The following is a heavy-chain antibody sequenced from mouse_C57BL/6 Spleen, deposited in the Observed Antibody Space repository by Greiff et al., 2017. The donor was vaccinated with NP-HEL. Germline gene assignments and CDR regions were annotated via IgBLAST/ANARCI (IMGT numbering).Heavy chain of an antibody. Sequence: QVQLKQPGAELVMPGASVKLSCKASGYTFTSYWMHWVKQRPGQGLEWIGEIDPSDSYTNYNQKFKGKSTLTVDKSSSTAYMQLSSLTSEDSAVYYCARDGDYYGSSYFDYWGQGTTLTVSS. J-gene: IGHJ2*01. CDR3: ARDGDYYGSSYFDY. CDR2: IDPSDSYT. V-gene: IGHV1-69*01. D-gene: IGHD1-1*01. CDR1: GYTFTSYW.